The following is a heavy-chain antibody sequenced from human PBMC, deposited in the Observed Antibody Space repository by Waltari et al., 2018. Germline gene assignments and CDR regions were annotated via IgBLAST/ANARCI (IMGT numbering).Heavy chain of an antibody. CDR1: GGSFSGYY. Sequence: QVQLQQWGAGLLKPSETLSLTCAVYGGSFSGYYWSWIRQPPGKGLEWIGEINHSGSTNYNPSLKSRVTISVDTSKNQFSLKLSSVTAADTAVYYCARPAWNWFDPWGQGTLVTVSS. CDR3: ARPAWNWFDP. J-gene: IGHJ5*02. V-gene: IGHV4-34*01. CDR2: INHSGST.